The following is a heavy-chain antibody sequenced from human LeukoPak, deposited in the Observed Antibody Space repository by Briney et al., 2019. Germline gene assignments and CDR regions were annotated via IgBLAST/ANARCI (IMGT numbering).Heavy chain of an antibody. CDR3: ATRGWIAAAGLFDY. CDR2: INHSGST. Sequence: SETLSLTCAVYGGSFSGYYWSWIRQPPGKGLEWIGEINHSGSTNYNPSLKSRVTISVDTSKNQFSLKLSSVAAADTAVYYCATRGWIAAAGLFDYWGQGTLVTVSS. V-gene: IGHV4-34*01. J-gene: IGHJ4*02. CDR1: GGSFSGYY. D-gene: IGHD6-13*01.